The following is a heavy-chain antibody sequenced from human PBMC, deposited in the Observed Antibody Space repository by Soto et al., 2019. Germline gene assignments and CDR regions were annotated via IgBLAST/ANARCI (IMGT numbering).Heavy chain of an antibody. CDR1: GASISGFY. CDR2: IYATGTT. Sequence: SETLSLTCTVSGASISGFYWSWIRKSAGKGLEWIGRIYATGTTDYNPSLKSRVMMSVDTSKKQFSLKLRSVTAADTAVYYCVRDGTKTLRDWFDPWGQGISVTVFS. CDR3: VRDGTKTLRDWFDP. V-gene: IGHV4-4*07. J-gene: IGHJ5*02. D-gene: IGHD1-1*01.